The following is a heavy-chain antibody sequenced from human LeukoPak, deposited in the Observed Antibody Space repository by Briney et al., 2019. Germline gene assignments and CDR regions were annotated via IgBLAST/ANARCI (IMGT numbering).Heavy chain of an antibody. CDR3: TTYDILTGFEY. J-gene: IGHJ4*02. D-gene: IGHD3-9*01. CDR2: IIPFHGTS. CDR1: GGTFRDYI. V-gene: IGHV1-69*13. Sequence: SVKVSCKASGGTFRDYIISWVRQAPGQGLEWMGGIIPFHGTSKKKQKFQDRVTITADESTSTAYMEMSSLRSEDTVVYQKTTYDILTGFEYWGQGTLVTVSS.